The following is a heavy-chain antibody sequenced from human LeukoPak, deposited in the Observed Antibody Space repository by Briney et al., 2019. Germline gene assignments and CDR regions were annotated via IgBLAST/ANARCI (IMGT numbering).Heavy chain of an antibody. CDR1: GYSFTSYW. Sequence: KPGESLKISCKGSGYSFTSYWIGWVRQMPGKGLEWMGIIYPGDSDTRYSPSFQGQVTISADKSISTAYLQWSSLKASDTAMYYCARRGVVVAATPYYYYGMDVWGQGTTVTVSS. CDR3: ARRGVVVAATPYYYYGMDV. CDR2: IYPGDSDT. J-gene: IGHJ6*02. V-gene: IGHV5-51*01. D-gene: IGHD2-15*01.